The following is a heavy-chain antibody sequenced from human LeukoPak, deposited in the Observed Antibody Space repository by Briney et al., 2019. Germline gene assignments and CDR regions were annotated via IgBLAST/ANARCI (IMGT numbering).Heavy chain of an antibody. CDR2: IKQDGSEK. V-gene: IGHV3-7*03. Sequence: RTGGSLRLSCAASGFTFSSYWMSWVRQAPGKGLEWVANIKQDGSEKYYVDSVKGRFTISRDNAKNSLYLQMNSLRAEDTAVYYCAKEGSWHSYYYYYGMDVWGQGTTVTVSS. J-gene: IGHJ6*02. CDR1: GFTFSSYW. D-gene: IGHD1-26*01. CDR3: AKEGSWHSYYYYYGMDV.